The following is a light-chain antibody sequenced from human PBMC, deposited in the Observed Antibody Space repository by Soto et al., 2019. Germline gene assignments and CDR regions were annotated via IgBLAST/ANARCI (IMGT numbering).Light chain of an antibody. J-gene: IGKJ4*01. CDR2: ATP. Sequence: DIEVTQSPSSLSGSVGDRVTITCRASQSVRSYLNWYQHKPGRAPKLLIYATPILQSGVPSRFSGSGSGTDFTLTISRLQPEDIATYYCQQSYSPPGVFGGGTKVDIK. V-gene: IGKV1-39*01. CDR3: QQSYSPPGV. CDR1: QSVRSY.